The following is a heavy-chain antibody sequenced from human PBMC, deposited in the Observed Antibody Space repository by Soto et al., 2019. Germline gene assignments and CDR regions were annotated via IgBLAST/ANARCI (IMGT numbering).Heavy chain of an antibody. Sequence: PSETLSLTCTVSGVSISPYYWTWIRQPPGKGLEWIGYIYYSGSTNYNPSLKSRVTISVDTSKDQFSLKLSSVTAADTAVYYCARDSPLRGGAFDIWGQGTMVTVSS. CDR3: ARDSPLRGGAFDI. CDR1: GVSISPYY. CDR2: IYYSGST. D-gene: IGHD3-16*01. J-gene: IGHJ3*02. V-gene: IGHV4-59*01.